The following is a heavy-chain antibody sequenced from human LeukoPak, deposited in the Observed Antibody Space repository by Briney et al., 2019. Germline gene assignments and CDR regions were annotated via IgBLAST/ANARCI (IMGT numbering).Heavy chain of an antibody. J-gene: IGHJ4*02. CDR1: GFTFSSYA. CDR2: ISGSAGSA. CDR3: ARGRPHGNDY. D-gene: IGHD4-23*01. V-gene: IGHV3-23*01. Sequence: GGSLRLSCAASGFTFSSYAMSWVRLAPGKGLQWVSAISGSAGSAYYADSVKGRFTISRDNSKNTLYLQMNSLRVEDTAVYYCARGRPHGNDYWGQGTLVTVSS.